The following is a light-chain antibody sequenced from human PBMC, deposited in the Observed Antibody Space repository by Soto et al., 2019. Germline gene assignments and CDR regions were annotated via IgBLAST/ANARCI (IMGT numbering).Light chain of an antibody. CDR2: AAS. J-gene: IGKJ1*01. Sequence: EIVMTQSPATLSVSPGERATLSCRASQSISSNLAWYQQKPGLAPRLLFYAASTRATTIPARFSGSGSGTDFTLTISSLQSEDFAVYYCQQYNDWPWTLGQVTK. V-gene: IGKV3-15*01. CDR1: QSISSN. CDR3: QQYNDWPWT.